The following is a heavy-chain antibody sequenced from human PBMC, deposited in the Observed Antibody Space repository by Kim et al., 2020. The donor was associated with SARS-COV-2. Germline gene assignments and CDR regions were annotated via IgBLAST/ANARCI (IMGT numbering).Heavy chain of an antibody. J-gene: IGHJ3*02. D-gene: IGHD3-3*01. CDR1: GYTFTSYA. Sequence: ASVKVSCKASGYTFTSYAMNWVRQAPGQGLEWMGWINTNTGNPTYAQGFTGRFVFSLDTSVSTAYLQISSLKAEDTAVYYCAREKKVTIFGVVIRADAFDIWGQGTIVTVSS. CDR2: INTNTGNP. CDR3: AREKKVTIFGVVIRADAFDI. V-gene: IGHV7-4-1*02.